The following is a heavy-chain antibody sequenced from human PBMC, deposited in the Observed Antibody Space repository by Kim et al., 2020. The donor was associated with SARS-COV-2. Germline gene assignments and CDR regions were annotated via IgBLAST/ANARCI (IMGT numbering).Heavy chain of an antibody. V-gene: IGHV4-59*01. J-gene: IGHJ4*02. D-gene: IGHD3-16*02. CDR2: T. Sequence: TNYTPALKSRVTISVDTSKNQFSLKLSSVTAADTAVYYCARVVASGVVDYWGQGTLVTVSS. CDR3: ARVVASGVVDY.